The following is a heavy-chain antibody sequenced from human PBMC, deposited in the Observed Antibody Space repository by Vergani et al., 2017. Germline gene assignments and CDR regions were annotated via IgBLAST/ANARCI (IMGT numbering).Heavy chain of an antibody. Sequence: QVQLVQSGAEVKKPGASVKVSCKASGYTFTGYYMHWVRQAPGQGLEWMGWISAYNGNTNYAQKLQGRVTMTTDTSTSTAYMELRSLRSDDTAVYYCARGYCSGGSCYHFDYWGQGTLVTVSS. D-gene: IGHD2-15*01. CDR3: ARGYCSGGSCYHFDY. CDR2: ISAYNGNT. CDR1: GYTFTGYY. J-gene: IGHJ4*02. V-gene: IGHV1-18*04.